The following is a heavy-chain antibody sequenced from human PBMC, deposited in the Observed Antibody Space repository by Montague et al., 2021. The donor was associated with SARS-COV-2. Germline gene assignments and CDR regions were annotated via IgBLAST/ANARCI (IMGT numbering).Heavy chain of an antibody. J-gene: IGHJ5*02. D-gene: IGHD2/OR15-2a*01. CDR3: VRDTGTTQACFDA. CDR2: TNYRSKWTS. V-gene: IGHV6-1*01. Sequence: CAISGDSVCSNTAACNWIRQSPSGGLEWLGRTNYRSKWTSDYATSVEGRISIDPDTSKNQFFLHLRSVTPEDTGVYYCVRDTGTTQACFDAWGQGNLVTVSS. CDR1: GDSVCSNTAA.